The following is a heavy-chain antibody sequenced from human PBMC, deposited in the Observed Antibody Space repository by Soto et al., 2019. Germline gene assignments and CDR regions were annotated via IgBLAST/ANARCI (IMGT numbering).Heavy chain of an antibody. D-gene: IGHD3-3*01. CDR3: ARGRMYYDFWSGWNHWFDP. J-gene: IGHJ5*02. CDR2: INHSGST. V-gene: IGHV4-34*01. CDR1: GGSFSGYY. Sequence: SETLSLTCAVYGGSFSGYYWSWIRQPPGKGLEWIGEINHSGSTNYNPSLKSRVTISVDTSKNQFSLKLSSVTAADTAVYYCARGRMYYDFWSGWNHWFDPWGQGTLVTVSS.